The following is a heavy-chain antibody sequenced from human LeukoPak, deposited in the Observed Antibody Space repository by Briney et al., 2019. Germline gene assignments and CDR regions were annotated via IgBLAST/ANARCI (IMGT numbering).Heavy chain of an antibody. CDR3: ARDQIIRSGSNWFDP. V-gene: IGHV4-39*07. J-gene: IGHJ5*02. CDR1: GGSISSSSYY. Sequence: SETLSLTCTVSGGSISSSSYYWGWIRQPPGKGLEWIGSIYYSGSTYYNPFLKSRVTISVDTSKNQFSLKLSSVTAADTAVYYCARDQIIRSGSNWFDPWGQGTLVTVSS. D-gene: IGHD1-26*01. CDR2: IYYSGST.